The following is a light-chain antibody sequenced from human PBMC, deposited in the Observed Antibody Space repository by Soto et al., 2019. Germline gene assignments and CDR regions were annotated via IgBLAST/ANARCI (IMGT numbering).Light chain of an antibody. J-gene: IGKJ2*01. Sequence: EIVMTQSPATLSVSPGERVSLSCRASQSVSSSVAWYQQKPGQAPRLLIYAASNRATDVPARFSSSGSGTEFTLTISSLQSEDFAVYHCQQCGNWPPFTFGQGTKLEMK. CDR1: QSVSSS. V-gene: IGKV3-15*01. CDR2: AAS. CDR3: QQCGNWPPFT.